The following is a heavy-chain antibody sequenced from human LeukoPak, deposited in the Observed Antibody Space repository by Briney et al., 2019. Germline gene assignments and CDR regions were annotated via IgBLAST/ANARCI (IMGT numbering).Heavy chain of an antibody. CDR3: ARESATNNYFDY. D-gene: IGHD5-12*01. CDR1: GGSISTSNYY. CDR2: IFYSGST. V-gene: IGHV4-39*07. J-gene: IGHJ4*02. Sequence: PSETLSLTCTVSGGSISTSNYYWGWIRQPPGKGLEWIGNIFYSGSTYYNPSLKSRVTISVDTSKNQFSLKLSSVTAADTAVYYCARESATNNYFDYWGQGTLVTVSS.